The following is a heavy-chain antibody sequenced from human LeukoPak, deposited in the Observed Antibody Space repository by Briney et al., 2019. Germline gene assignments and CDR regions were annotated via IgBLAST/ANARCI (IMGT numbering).Heavy chain of an antibody. CDR3: AKEPRWEQLHSFDI. V-gene: IGHV3-7*03. CDR1: GFSLSAYW. Sequence: PGGSLRLSCAASGFSLSAYWMTWVRQAPGKGLEWVANINRDGSQKNHVDSVKGRFTMSRDNPKNTLFLQMNSLRPEDTAVYYCAKEPRWEQLHSFDIWGQGTTVTVSS. D-gene: IGHD1/OR15-1a*01. J-gene: IGHJ3*02. CDR2: INRDGSQK.